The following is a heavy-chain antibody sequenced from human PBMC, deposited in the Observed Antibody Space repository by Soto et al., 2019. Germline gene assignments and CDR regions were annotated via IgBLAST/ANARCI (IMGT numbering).Heavy chain of an antibody. Sequence: GGSLRLSCAASGFTFSSYGMHWVRQAPGKGLEWVAVIWYDGSNKYYADSVKGRFTISRDNSKNTLYLQMNSLRAEDTAVYYCASGYYDFWSGYSYGMDVWGQGTTVTV. CDR2: IWYDGSNK. D-gene: IGHD3-3*01. CDR3: ASGYYDFWSGYSYGMDV. V-gene: IGHV3-33*01. J-gene: IGHJ6*02. CDR1: GFTFSSYG.